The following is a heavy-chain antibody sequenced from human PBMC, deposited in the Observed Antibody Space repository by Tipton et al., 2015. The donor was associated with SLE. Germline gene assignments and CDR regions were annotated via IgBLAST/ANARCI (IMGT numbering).Heavy chain of an antibody. CDR3: ARDGDSSWFYY. V-gene: IGHV4-30-4*01. D-gene: IGHD6-13*01. CDR2: IYYSGST. CDR1: GGSISSGDNY. Sequence: TLSLTCAVSGGSISSGDNYWSWIRQPPGKGLEWIGYIYYSGSTYYNPSLKSRVTISLDTSKNQFSLNLTSVTAADTAVYYCARDGDSSWFYYWGQGTLVTVSS. J-gene: IGHJ4*02.